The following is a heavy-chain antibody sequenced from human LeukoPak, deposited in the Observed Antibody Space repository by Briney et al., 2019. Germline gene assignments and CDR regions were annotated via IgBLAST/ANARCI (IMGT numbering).Heavy chain of an antibody. Sequence: SETLSLTCTVSGGSISSYYWSWIRQPRGKGLEWIGYIYYSGSTNYNPSLKSRVTISVDTSKNQFSLKLSSVTAADTAVYYCARMSTAAGTGLFDYWGQGTLVTVSS. CDR3: ARMSTAAGTGLFDY. CDR1: GGSISSYY. D-gene: IGHD6-13*01. CDR2: IYYSGST. J-gene: IGHJ4*02. V-gene: IGHV4-59*01.